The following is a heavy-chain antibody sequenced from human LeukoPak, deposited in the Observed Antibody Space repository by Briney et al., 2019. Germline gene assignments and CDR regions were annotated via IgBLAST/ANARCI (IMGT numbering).Heavy chain of an antibody. CDR1: GGSISSGGYS. D-gene: IGHD6-19*01. J-gene: IGHJ4*02. CDR3: ARELSGAGFDY. Sequence: PSETLSLTCAVSGGSISSGGYSWSWIRQPPGKGLEWIGYIYHSGSTYYNPSLKSRVTISVDRSKNQFSLKLSSVTAADTAVYYCARELSGAGFDYWGQGTLVTVSS. V-gene: IGHV4-30-2*01. CDR2: IYHSGST.